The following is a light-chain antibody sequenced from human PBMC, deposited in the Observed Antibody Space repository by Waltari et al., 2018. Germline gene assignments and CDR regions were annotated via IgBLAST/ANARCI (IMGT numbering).Light chain of an antibody. J-gene: IGKJ2*01. V-gene: IGKV3-15*01. Sequence: IVMTQSPATLSVSPGEGATLSCRASQSIATNLAWYQQKPGQGPRLLISEASTRVAGFPARFSARGSGTEFTLTISSLQSEDFAVYYCQQYNDYYSFGQGTRLEIK. CDR1: QSIATN. CDR3: QQYNDYYS. CDR2: EAS.